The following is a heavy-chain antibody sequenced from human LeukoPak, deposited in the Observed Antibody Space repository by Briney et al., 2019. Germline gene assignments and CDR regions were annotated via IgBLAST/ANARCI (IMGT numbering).Heavy chain of an antibody. CDR3: TRGLKGNYYSGMGTYRWFAP. D-gene: IGHD3-22*01. CDR2: MNPKSNNR. Sequence: EASVKVSCKASGGTFSSYAISWVRQATGQGLEWMGWMNPKSNNRGYAQKFQGRVTITTDTSISTVYMELSSLGSEDTAVYYCTRGLKGNYYSGMGTYRWFAPWGQGTLVTVSS. V-gene: IGHV1-8*03. CDR1: GGTFSSYA. J-gene: IGHJ5*02.